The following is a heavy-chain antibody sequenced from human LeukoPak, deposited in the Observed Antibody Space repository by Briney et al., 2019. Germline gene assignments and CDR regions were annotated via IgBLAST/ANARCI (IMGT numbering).Heavy chain of an antibody. CDR3: AGQNALRLDY. CDR2: IYPGDSDT. V-gene: IGHV5-51*01. Sequence: GESLRISCKGSGYTFSSYWIGWVRQMPGKGLEWMGIIYPGDSDTRYSPSLQGQVTISVDTSIGTAYLQWSSRKALDTAIYYGAGQNALRLDYWGQGTLVSVSS. J-gene: IGHJ4*02. CDR1: GYTFSSYW.